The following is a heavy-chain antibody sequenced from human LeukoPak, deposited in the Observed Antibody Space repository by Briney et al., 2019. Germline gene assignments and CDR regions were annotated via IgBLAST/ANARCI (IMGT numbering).Heavy chain of an antibody. D-gene: IGHD1-26*01. V-gene: IGHV3-30*18. Sequence: GGSLRLSCAASGFTFSSYGMHWVRQAPGKGLEWVAVISYDGSNKYYADSVKGRFTISRDNSKNTLYLQMNSLRAEDTAVYYCAKDRTAWKLPLFIDYWGQGTLVTVSS. J-gene: IGHJ4*02. CDR1: GFTFSSYG. CDR2: ISYDGSNK. CDR3: AKDRTAWKLPLFIDY.